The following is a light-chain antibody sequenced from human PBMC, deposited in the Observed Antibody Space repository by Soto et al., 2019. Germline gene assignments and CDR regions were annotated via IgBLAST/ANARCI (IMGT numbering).Light chain of an antibody. CDR1: RSNIGKNT. V-gene: IGLV1-44*01. Sequence: QSALTQPPSVSGTPGQTVTISCSGARSNIGKNTLNWFQQLPGTAPNLLISTSNHRPSGVRDRFSGSKSGTSASLTISGLRSDDEADYYCAAWDDILNVVVFGGGTKLTVL. J-gene: IGLJ2*01. CDR3: AAWDDILNVVV. CDR2: TSN.